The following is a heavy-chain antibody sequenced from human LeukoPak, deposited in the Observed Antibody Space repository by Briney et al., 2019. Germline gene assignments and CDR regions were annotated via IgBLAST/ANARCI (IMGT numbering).Heavy chain of an antibody. J-gene: IGHJ4*02. CDR1: GGSISSYY. V-gene: IGHV4-59*01. D-gene: IGHD6-13*01. CDR3: ARSRGYFDY. CDR2: IYYSGST. Sequence: SETLSLTXTVSGGSISSYYWSWIRRPPGKGLEWIGYIYYSGSTNYNPSLQSQVTISVDTSKNQFSLKLSSVTAADTALYYCARSRGYFDYWGQGTLVTVSS.